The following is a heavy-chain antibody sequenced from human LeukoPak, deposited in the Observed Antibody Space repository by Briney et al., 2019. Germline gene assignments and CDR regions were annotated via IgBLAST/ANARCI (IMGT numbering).Heavy chain of an antibody. J-gene: IGHJ4*02. CDR2: INQAGSDK. V-gene: IGHV3-7*01. CDR1: GFTFTTYW. Sequence: GGSLRLSCEVSGFTFTTYWMNWVRQAPGKGLEWVANINQAGSDKYYVDSVKGRFTISRDNAKNSLYLQMSNLSVEDTAVYYCGRGDPDYWGQGTLVTVSS. CDR3: GRGDPDY.